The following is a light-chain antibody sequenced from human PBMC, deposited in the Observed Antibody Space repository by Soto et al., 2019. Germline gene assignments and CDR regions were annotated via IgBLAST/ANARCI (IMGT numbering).Light chain of an antibody. J-gene: IGLJ1*01. CDR3: NSYTSSNTLV. Sequence: QSVLAQPASVSGSLGQSITVSCSATNNDIRFFNYFSWSQQHSGKTPKLIIYELSSRPSRVSNRFSCSRSGNTTSLTISGLQTEDEADYYCNSYTSSNTLVFGTGTKVTVL. CDR2: ELS. V-gene: IGLV2-14*01. CDR1: NNDIRFFNY.